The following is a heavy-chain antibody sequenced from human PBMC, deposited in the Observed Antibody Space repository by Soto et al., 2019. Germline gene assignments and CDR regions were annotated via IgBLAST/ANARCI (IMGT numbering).Heavy chain of an antibody. J-gene: IGHJ5*02. V-gene: IGHV3-48*02. CDR2: VSSHSSTT. Sequence: HPGGSLRLSCAASGFTFSSHSMNWVRQAPGKGLEWVSYVSSHSSTTYYADSVKGRSSISRDDAENSLYLQMNSLRDEDTAVYYCVRDASGGSYLNYFDLWGQGTLVTVSS. CDR3: VRDASGGSYLNYFDL. CDR1: GFTFSSHS. D-gene: IGHD6-19*01.